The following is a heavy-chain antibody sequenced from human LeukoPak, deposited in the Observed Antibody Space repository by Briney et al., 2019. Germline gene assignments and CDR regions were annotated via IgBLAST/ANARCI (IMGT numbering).Heavy chain of an antibody. Sequence: SETLSLTCAVSGYSISSGYYWGWIRQPPGKGLEWIGSIYHSGSTYYNPSLKSRVTISVDTSKNKFSLKLSSVTAADTAVYYRARDQRGRYCSSTSCDNWFDPWGQGTLVTVSS. V-gene: IGHV4-38-2*02. J-gene: IGHJ5*02. CDR1: GYSISSGYY. CDR2: IYHSGST. CDR3: ARDQRGRYCSSTSCDNWFDP. D-gene: IGHD2-2*01.